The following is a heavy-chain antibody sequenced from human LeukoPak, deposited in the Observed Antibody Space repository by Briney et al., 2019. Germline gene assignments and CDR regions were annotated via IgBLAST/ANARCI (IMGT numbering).Heavy chain of an antibody. Sequence: PSETLSLTCTLSGGSLSSHYWSWIWPPPGKRLERIGYIHYSGSTSYSPTLNSRVTISVEASKTQFSLQLNSVTAADTAVYYWAGSMMGLTWGEGTLVTVSS. CDR1: GGSLSSHY. CDR2: IHYSGST. CDR3: AGSMMGLT. V-gene: IGHV4-59*08. D-gene: IGHD3-16*01. J-gene: IGHJ5*02.